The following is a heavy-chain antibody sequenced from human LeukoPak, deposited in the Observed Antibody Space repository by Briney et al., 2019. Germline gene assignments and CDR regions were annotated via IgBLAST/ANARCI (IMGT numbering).Heavy chain of an antibody. D-gene: IGHD4-17*01. CDR3: ARDDGAEDY. Sequence: GGSLRLSCAASGFTVSSNYMSWVRQAPGKGLEWVANIKQDGSEKYYVDSVKGRFTVSRDNAKNSLYLQMNSLRAEDTAVYYCARDDGAEDYWGQGTLVTVSS. CDR1: GFTVSSNY. V-gene: IGHV3-7*01. CDR2: IKQDGSEK. J-gene: IGHJ4*02.